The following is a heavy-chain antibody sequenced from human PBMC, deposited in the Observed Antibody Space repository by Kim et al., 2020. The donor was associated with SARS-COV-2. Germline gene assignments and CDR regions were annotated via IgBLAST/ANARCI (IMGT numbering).Heavy chain of an antibody. V-gene: IGHV4-31*03. J-gene: IGHJ5*02. D-gene: IGHD3-22*01. Sequence: SETLSLTCTVSGGSISSGGYYWSWIRQHPGKGLEWIGYIYYSGSTYYNPSLKSRVTISVDTSKNQFSLKLSSVTAADTAVYYCARLIRSRAYDSSGYYPGGWFDPWSQGTLVTVSS. CDR2: IYYSGST. CDR3: ARLIRSRAYDSSGYYPGGWFDP. CDR1: GGSISSGGYY.